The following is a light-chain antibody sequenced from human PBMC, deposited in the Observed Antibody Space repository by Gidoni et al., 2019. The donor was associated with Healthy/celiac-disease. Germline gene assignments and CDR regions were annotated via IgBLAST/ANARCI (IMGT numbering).Light chain of an antibody. CDR3: AAWDDSLSGLV. V-gene: IGLV1-47*02. CDR2: SNN. Sequence: QSVLTQPPSASGTPGQRVTISCSGSSSNIGSNYVSWYQQLPGTAPKLLIYSNNQRPSGFPDRFSGSKSGTSASLAISGLRSEDEADYYCAAWDDSLSGLVFGGGTKLTVL. J-gene: IGLJ2*01. CDR1: SSNIGSNY.